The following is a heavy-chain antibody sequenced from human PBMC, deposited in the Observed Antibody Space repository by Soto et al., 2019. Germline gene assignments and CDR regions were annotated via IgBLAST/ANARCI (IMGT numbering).Heavy chain of an antibody. CDR1: GGSISSGNFY. CDR2: IYFSGST. Sequence: VQLQESGPGLVRPSETLSLTCTVSGGSISSGNFYWSWIRQPPGKGLEWIGYIYFSGSTSYSPSLKSRLTISLNTSNNQFSLKPNSVTAADTAVYYCAHDSHGGNTYFDLWGQGALVTVSS. V-gene: IGHV4-30-4*01. D-gene: IGHD1-26*01. J-gene: IGHJ4*02. CDR3: AHDSHGGNTYFDL.